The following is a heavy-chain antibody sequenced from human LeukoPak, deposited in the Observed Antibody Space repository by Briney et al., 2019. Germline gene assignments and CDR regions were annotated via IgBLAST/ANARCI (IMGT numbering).Heavy chain of an antibody. CDR2: MNPNSGNT. CDR3: ARGLYYYGSGSYLARGSRRNSAGYFQH. V-gene: IGHV1-8*01. D-gene: IGHD3-10*01. CDR1: GYTFTSYD. Sequence: GASVKVSCKASGYTFTSYDINWVRQATGQGLEWMGWMNPNSGNTGYAQKFQGRVTMTRNTSISTAYMELSSLRSEDTAVYYRARGLYYYGSGSYLARGSRRNSAGYFQHWGQGTLVTVSS. J-gene: IGHJ1*01.